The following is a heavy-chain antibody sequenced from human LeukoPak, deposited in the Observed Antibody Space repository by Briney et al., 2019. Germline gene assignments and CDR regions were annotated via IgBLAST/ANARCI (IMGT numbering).Heavy chain of an antibody. CDR1: GGSISSYY. CDR2: IYYSGST. V-gene: IGHV4-59*01. D-gene: IGHD3-10*01. J-gene: IGHJ4*02. CDR3: ARDGSGSYYLSYFDY. Sequence: SETLSLTCTVSGGSISSYYWSWIRQPPGKGLEWIGYIYYSGSTNYNPSLKSRVTISVDTSKNQFFLKLSSVAAADTAVYYCARDGSGSYYLSYFDYWGQGTLVTVSS.